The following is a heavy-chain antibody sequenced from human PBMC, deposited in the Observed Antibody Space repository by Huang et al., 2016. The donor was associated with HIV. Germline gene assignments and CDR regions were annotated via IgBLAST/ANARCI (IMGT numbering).Heavy chain of an antibody. Sequence: QVQLVQSGAEMKKSGSSVKVSCKASGGTVSSFSFTWVRQAPGHGLEWMGVIIPWHDTTDRAQKFRGRGTLTADESTNTALMELSGLTSQDTAVYYCARGVGNSNRGFDIWGQGTLVTVS. V-gene: IGHV1-69*13. CDR2: IIPWHDTT. CDR1: GGTVSSFS. J-gene: IGHJ4*02. CDR3: ARGVGNSNRGFDI. D-gene: IGHD5-18*01.